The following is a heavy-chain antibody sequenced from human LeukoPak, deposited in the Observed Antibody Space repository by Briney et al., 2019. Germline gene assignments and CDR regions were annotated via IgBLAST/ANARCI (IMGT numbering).Heavy chain of an antibody. CDR1: GFTFSTYW. CDR3: AKESHCSGGTCYGGFDP. D-gene: IGHD2-15*01. V-gene: IGHV3-7*03. Sequence: GGSLRLSCAASGFTFSTYWMSWVRRAPGKGLEWVANIIQDGSEKYYVDSVKGRFTISRDNSKNTMYLQMNSLRSEDTAVYYCAKESHCSGGTCYGGFDPWGQGTLVTVSS. J-gene: IGHJ5*02. CDR2: IIQDGSEK.